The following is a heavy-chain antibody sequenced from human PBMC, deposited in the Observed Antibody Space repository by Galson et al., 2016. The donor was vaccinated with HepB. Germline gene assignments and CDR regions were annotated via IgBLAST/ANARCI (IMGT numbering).Heavy chain of an antibody. CDR3: ARGRYSNGQLFPTPARRPDY. Sequence: SLRLSCAASGFTFSSYGMHWVRQAPGKGLEWVAVIWYDGSNKYYVDSVKGRFTISRDNSKNTLYLQMNSPRAEDTAVYYCARGRYSNGQLFPTPARRPDYWGQGTRVTVSS. J-gene: IGHJ4*02. CDR2: IWYDGSNK. V-gene: IGHV3-33*01. D-gene: IGHD5-18*01. CDR1: GFTFSSYG.